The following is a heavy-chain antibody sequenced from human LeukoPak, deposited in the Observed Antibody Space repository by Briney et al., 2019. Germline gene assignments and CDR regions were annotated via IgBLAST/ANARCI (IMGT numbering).Heavy chain of an antibody. V-gene: IGHV1-46*01. Sequence: ASVKVSCKASGYTFTSYYMHWVRQAPGQGLEWMGIINPSGGSTSYAQKFQGRVTMTRDTSTSTVYMELSSLRSVDTAVFYCARSIAVADDYWGQGTLVTVSS. CDR2: INPSGGST. D-gene: IGHD6-19*01. CDR1: GYTFTSYY. J-gene: IGHJ4*02. CDR3: ARSIAVADDY.